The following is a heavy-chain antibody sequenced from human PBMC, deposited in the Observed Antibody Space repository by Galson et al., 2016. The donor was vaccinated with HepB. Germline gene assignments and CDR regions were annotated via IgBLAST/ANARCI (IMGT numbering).Heavy chain of an antibody. J-gene: IGHJ6*02. CDR1: GYTFTSYY. D-gene: IGHD4-11*01. CDR3: ARAGLPPYYYYGMDV. V-gene: IGHV1-46*01. CDR2: INPSGGST. Sequence: SVKVSCKASGYTFTSYYMYWVRQAPGRGLEWMGIINPSGGSTSYPQKFQGRVTMTRDTSTSTVYMELSSLRSEDTAVYYCARAGLPPYYYYGMDVWGQGT.